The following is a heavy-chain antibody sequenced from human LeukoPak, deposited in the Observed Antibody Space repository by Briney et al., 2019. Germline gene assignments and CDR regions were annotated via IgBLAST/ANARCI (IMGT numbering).Heavy chain of an antibody. CDR2: IYYSGST. D-gene: IGHD2-8*01. CDR1: GGSISSSSYY. CDR3: ARREAYCTNGVCHDDAFDI. Sequence: SETLSLTCTVSGGSISSSSYYGVWIRQPPGKGLEWIGSIYYSGSTYYNPSLKSRVTISVDTSKNQFSLKLSSVTAADTAVYYCARREAYCTNGVCHDDAFDIWGQGTMVTVSS. V-gene: IGHV4-39*01. J-gene: IGHJ3*02.